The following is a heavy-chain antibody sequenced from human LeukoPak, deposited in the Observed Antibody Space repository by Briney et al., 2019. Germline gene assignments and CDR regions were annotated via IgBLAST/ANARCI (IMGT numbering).Heavy chain of an antibody. V-gene: IGHV3-23*01. CDR3: ARDIELSC. CDR1: GFTFSDSA. J-gene: IGHJ4*02. CDR2: ISASGGNS. Sequence: GGSLRLSCEACGFTFSDSAMSWVRQASGRGLEWVSLISASGGNSYYADSVKGRFTVSRDSSKNTLHLQMNSLRAEDTAVYYCARDIELSCWGQGTLVTLSS. D-gene: IGHD1-26*01.